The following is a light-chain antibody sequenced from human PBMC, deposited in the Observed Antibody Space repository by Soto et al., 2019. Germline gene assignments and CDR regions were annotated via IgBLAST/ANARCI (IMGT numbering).Light chain of an antibody. V-gene: IGLV8-61*01. CDR2: STN. CDR1: SGSVSTNYY. CDR3: VLYMGRGIRV. J-gene: IGLJ3*02. Sequence: QTVVTQEPSFSVSPGGTVTLTCGLSSGSVSTNYYPSWYQQTPGQAPRTLIYSTNTRSSGVPDRFSGCILGNKAALTITGAQADDESDYFCVLYMGRGIRVFGGGTKLTVL.